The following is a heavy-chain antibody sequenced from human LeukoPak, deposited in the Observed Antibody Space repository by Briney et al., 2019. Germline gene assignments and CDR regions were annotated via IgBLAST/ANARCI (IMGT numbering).Heavy chain of an antibody. D-gene: IGHD2-2*01. CDR3: ARDRYCSSTSCYSYYYYGMDV. V-gene: IGHV3-33*01. CDR1: GFTFSSYG. CDR2: IWYDGSNK. J-gene: IGHJ6*02. Sequence: GGPLRLSCAASGFTFSSYGMHWVRQAPGKGLEWVAVIWYDGSNKYYADSVKGRFTISRDNSKNTLYLQMNSLRAEDTAVYYCARDRYCSSTSCYSYYYYGMDVWGQGTTVTVSS.